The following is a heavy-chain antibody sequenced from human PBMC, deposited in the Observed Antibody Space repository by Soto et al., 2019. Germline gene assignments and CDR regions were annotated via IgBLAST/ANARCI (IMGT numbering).Heavy chain of an antibody. J-gene: IGHJ5*02. Sequence: QVQLVQSGAEVKKPGSSVKISCRASGGTFSAYTLSWVRQAPGHGLEWLGGISPIFGTTKYAQKFQGRVTFTADESAGTAYLELRSLRSDDTAVYYCATNWGGGLHSEGYNWLDPWGQGTRVTVSS. D-gene: IGHD7-27*01. CDR1: GGTFSAYT. CDR2: ISPIFGTT. V-gene: IGHV1-69*01. CDR3: ATNWGGGLHSEGYNWLDP.